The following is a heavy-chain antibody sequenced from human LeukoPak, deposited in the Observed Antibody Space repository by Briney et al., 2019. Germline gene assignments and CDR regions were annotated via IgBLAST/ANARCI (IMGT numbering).Heavy chain of an antibody. J-gene: IGHJ5*02. CDR3: ARQYDFWSAKDEDNWFDP. D-gene: IGHD3-3*01. CDR1: GYTFTSYD. V-gene: IGHV1-18*01. Sequence: ASVKVSCKASGYTFTSYDINWVRQAPGQGLEWMGWISAYNGNTNYAQKLQGRVTMTTDTSTSTAYMELRSPRSDDTAVYYCARQYDFWSAKDEDNWFDPWGQGTLVTVSS. CDR2: ISAYNGNT.